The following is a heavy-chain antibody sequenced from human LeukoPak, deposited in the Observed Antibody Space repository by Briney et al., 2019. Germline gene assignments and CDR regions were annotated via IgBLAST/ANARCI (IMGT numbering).Heavy chain of an antibody. V-gene: IGHV1-69*05. CDR3: GWVVVPAAIRGYYYYMDV. J-gene: IGHJ6*03. CDR2: IIPIFGTA. D-gene: IGHD2-2*01. CDR1: GSTFSSYA. Sequence: SVKVSCKASGSTFSSYAISWVRQAPGQGLEWMGGIIPIFGTANYAQKFQGRVTITTDESTSTAYMELSGLRSEDTAVYYCGWVVVPAAIRGYYYYMDVWGKGTTVTVSS.